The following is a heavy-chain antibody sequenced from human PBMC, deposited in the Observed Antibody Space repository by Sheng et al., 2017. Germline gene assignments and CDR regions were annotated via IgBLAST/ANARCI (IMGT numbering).Heavy chain of an antibody. V-gene: IGHV4-38-2*01. CDR1: GYSISSGYY. CDR3: ARGRTAMVTEFDY. CDR2: IYHSGST. J-gene: IGHJ4*02. D-gene: IGHD5-18*01. Sequence: QVQLQESGPGLVKPSETLSLTCAVSGYSISSGYYWGWIRQPPGKGLEWIGSIYHSGSTYYNPSLKSRVTISVDTSKNQFSLKLSSVTAADTAVYYCARGRTAMVTEFDYWGQGTLVTVSS.